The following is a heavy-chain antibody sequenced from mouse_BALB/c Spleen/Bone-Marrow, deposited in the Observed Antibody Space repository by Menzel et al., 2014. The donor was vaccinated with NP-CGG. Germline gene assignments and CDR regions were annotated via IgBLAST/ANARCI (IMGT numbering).Heavy chain of an antibody. J-gene: IGHJ3*01. CDR1: GYIFTSYW. V-gene: IGHV1-76*01. CDR2: IYPGTGST. CDR3: ARGNYGYDDGAWFA. Sequence: QAERKHSGPNSRHSGASLKLSCTSYGYIFTSYWIHWVKQRSGQGLEWIARIYPGTGSTYYNEKFKGKATLTADKSSSTAYMQLSSLKSEDSAVYFCARGNYGYDDGAWFA. D-gene: IGHD2-2*01.